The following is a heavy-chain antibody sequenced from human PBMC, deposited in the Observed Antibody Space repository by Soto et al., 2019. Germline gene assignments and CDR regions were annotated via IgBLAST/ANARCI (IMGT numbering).Heavy chain of an antibody. J-gene: IGHJ4*02. CDR3: AKRPLAARHTDY. CDR2: ISGSGDNT. V-gene: IGHV3-23*01. D-gene: IGHD6-6*01. CDR1: GFTFSNYA. Sequence: GGSLRPSCAASGFTFSNYAMTWVRQAPGKGLEWVSTISGSGDNTYYADSVRGRFTISRDNSKNTLYLQMNSLRADDTAVYYCAKRPLAARHTDYWGQGTLVTVSS.